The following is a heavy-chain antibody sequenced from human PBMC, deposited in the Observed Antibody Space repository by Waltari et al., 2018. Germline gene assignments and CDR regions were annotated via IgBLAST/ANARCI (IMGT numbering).Heavy chain of an antibody. D-gene: IGHD2-15*01. Sequence: QVQLQESGPGLVKPSQTLSLTCTVSGGSISSGDYYWSWIRQPPGKGLEWIGYIYYSGSTYYNPSLKSRVTISVDTSKNQFSLKLSSVTAADTAVYYCAREDCSGGSCYYFDYWGQGTLVTVSS. CDR2: IYYSGST. CDR1: GGSISSGDYY. V-gene: IGHV4-30-4*08. CDR3: AREDCSGGSCYYFDY. J-gene: IGHJ4*02.